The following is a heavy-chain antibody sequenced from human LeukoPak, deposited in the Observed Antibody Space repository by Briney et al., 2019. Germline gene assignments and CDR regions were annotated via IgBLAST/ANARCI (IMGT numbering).Heavy chain of an antibody. J-gene: IGHJ6*04. CDR1: GFTFSSYA. D-gene: IGHD3-10*02. CDR3: AELGITMIGGV. Sequence: GGSLRLSCAGNGFTFSSYAMHWVRQAPGKGLEWVSYISSSGSTIYYADSVKGRFTISRDNAKNSLYLQMNSLRAEDTAVYYCAELGITMIGGVWGKGTTVTISS. CDR2: ISSSGSTI. V-gene: IGHV3-48*03.